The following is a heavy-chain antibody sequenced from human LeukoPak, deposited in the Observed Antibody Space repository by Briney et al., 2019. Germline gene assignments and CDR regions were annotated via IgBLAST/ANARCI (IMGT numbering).Heavy chain of an antibody. J-gene: IGHJ6*02. V-gene: IGHV1-18*01. Sequence: VSVKVSCKASGYTFTSYGISWVRQAPGQGLEWMGWISAYNGNTNYAQKSQGRVTMTTDTSTSTAYMELRSLRSDDTAVYYCARDAASSWQPYYYYGMDVWGQGTTVTVSS. CDR3: ARDAASSWQPYYYYGMDV. CDR1: GYTFTSYG. CDR2: ISAYNGNT. D-gene: IGHD6-13*01.